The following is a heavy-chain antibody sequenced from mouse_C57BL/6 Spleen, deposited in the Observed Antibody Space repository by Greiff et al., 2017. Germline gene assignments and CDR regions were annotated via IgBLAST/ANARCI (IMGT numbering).Heavy chain of an antibody. CDR3: ARRGAYGTFDY. Sequence: EVKLQQSGPELVKPGASVKISCKASGYTFTDYYMNWVKQSHGKSLEWIGDINPNNGGTSYNQKFKGKATLTVDKSSSTAYMELRSLTSEDSAVYYCARRGAYGTFDYWGQGTTLTVSS. V-gene: IGHV1-26*01. CDR2: INPNNGGT. CDR1: GYTFTDYY. J-gene: IGHJ2*01. D-gene: IGHD2-1*01.